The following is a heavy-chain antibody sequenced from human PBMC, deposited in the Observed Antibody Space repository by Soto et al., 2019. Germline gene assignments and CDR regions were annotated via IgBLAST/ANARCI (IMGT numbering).Heavy chain of an antibody. D-gene: IGHD3-3*01. CDR3: AKEGVADNYYYYGMDV. CDR1: GFTVSSHY. V-gene: IGHV3-66*01. CDR2: IYSGGST. J-gene: IGHJ6*02. Sequence: PGGSLRLSCAVSGFTVSSHYMSWIRQAPGKGLEWVSVIYSGGSTYYADSVKGRFTISRDNSKNTLYLQMNSLRAEDTAVYYCAKEGVADNYYYYGMDVWGQGTTVTVSS.